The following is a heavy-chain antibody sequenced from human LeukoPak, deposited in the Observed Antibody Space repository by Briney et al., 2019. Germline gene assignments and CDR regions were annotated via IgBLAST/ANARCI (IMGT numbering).Heavy chain of an antibody. CDR3: AKRDDSGGNLVDL. CDR2: IYYSGST. Sequence: SETLSLTCTVSGGSIRSGSHYWAWIWQPPGKGLEWIGSIYYSGSTYYNPSLENRVTISIDTSKNHFYLKLSSLSAADTSVYYCAKRDDSGGNLVDLWGQGTLVTVS. CDR1: GGSIRSGSHY. J-gene: IGHJ4*02. D-gene: IGHD3-22*01. V-gene: IGHV4-39*02.